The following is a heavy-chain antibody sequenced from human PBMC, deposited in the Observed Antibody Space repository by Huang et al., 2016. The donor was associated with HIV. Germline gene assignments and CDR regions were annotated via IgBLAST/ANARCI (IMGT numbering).Heavy chain of an antibody. J-gene: IGHJ2*01. V-gene: IGHV5-51*01. D-gene: IGHD3-9*01. CDR3: ARPFYFDTSGPQTGGYFDL. Sequence: EVYLVQSGAEVRKPGESLKISCEVSGYNFVKYWIGWVRQVPGKGLEWVCIIDPGDSKTRYSPSFEGQVTISVDKSINTTYLQWRSLEASDTAIYYCARPFYFDTSGPQTGGYFDLWGRGALVTVSS. CDR2: IDPGDSKT. CDR1: GYNFVKYW.